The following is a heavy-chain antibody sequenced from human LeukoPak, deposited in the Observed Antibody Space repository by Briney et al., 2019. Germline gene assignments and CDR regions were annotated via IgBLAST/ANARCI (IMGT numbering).Heavy chain of an antibody. CDR2: ISSSSSSI. CDR3: ARDPPSYLVVATAQYP. D-gene: IGHD2-21*02. CDR1: GFTFSTST. V-gene: IGHV3-48*04. Sequence: PGGSLRLSCAASGFTFSTSTMNWVRQAPGQGLEWVSKISSSSSSISYADSVKGRFTISRDNANNSLYLQMSSLRADDTAVYYCARDPPSYLVVATAQYPWGQGTLVTVSS. J-gene: IGHJ5*02.